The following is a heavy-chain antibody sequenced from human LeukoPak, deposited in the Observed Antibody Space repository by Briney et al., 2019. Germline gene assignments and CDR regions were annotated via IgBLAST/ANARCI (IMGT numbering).Heavy chain of an antibody. CDR1: GFTFSSYA. CDR2: ISGSGGST. V-gene: IGHV3-23*01. Sequence: PGGSLRLSCAASGFTFSSYAMSWVRQAPGKGLEWVSAISGSGGSTYYADSVKGRFTISRDNSKNTLYLQMNSLRAEDTAVYYCAKALDPEWELLLDQHAFDIWGQGTMVTVSS. CDR3: AKALDPEWELLLDQHAFDI. J-gene: IGHJ3*02. D-gene: IGHD1-26*01.